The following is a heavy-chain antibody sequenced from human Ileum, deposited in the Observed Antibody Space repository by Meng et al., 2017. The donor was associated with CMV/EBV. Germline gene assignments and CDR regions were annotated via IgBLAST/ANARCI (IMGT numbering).Heavy chain of an antibody. J-gene: IGHJ4*02. V-gene: IGHV4-34*01. D-gene: IGHD1-14*01. CDR2: INHSGTT. CDR3: ATDPGGY. Sequence: GQLQKGGAVLLKPSGTLSVTCAVYGGSFSDYYWSWIRQPPGRGLEWFGEINHSGTTNYNPSLKSRVTISVDTSKNQFSLKLTSVAAADTAVYFCATDPGGYWGQGTLVTVSS. CDR1: GGSFSDYY.